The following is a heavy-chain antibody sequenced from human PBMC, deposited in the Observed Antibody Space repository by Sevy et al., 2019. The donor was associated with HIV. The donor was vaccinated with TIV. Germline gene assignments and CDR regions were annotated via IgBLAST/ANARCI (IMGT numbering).Heavy chain of an antibody. CDR1: SGSLRGYY. CDR3: AGRCLIEDVGRRNWYFDL. J-gene: IGHJ2*01. V-gene: IGHV4-34*01. CDR2: ISHSGNV. Sequence: KQSQTLSLTCAVDSGSLRGYYWSWIRQPPGKTLEWIGEISHSGNVNYSPSLKSRLAISIHRSSTQFSLTINSVTDADTAVDYCAGRCLIEDVGRRNWYFDLWGRGTQVTVSS. D-gene: IGHD3-22*01.